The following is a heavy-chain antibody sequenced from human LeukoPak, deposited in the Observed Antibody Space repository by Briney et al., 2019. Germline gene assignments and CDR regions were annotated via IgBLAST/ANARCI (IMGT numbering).Heavy chain of an antibody. CDR3: AKFEGALLGNYYMDV. V-gene: IGHV3-23*01. CDR2: ISGGGDNT. CDR1: GFPFSDFA. Sequence: AGGSLRLSCAVSGFPFSDFAMSWVRQAPGKGLEWVSTISGGGDNTYFADSVKGRFTISRDNSKNTLFLQMVSLRAEDTAVYYYAKFEGALLGNYYMDVWGKGTTVTVSS. J-gene: IGHJ6*03.